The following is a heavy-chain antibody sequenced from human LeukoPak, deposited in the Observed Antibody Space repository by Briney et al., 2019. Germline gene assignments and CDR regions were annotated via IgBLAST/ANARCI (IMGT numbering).Heavy chain of an antibody. D-gene: IGHD6-19*01. J-gene: IGHJ4*02. Sequence: AGGSLRLSCAASGFTFSTYNMNWVRQAPGKGLEWVSSISSSSSYLYYADSVKGRFTISRDNANNSLYLQMNSLRVEDTAVYYCAREGWSIDYWGQGTLVTVSS. V-gene: IGHV3-21*01. CDR1: GFTFSTYN. CDR3: AREGWSIDY. CDR2: ISSSSSYL.